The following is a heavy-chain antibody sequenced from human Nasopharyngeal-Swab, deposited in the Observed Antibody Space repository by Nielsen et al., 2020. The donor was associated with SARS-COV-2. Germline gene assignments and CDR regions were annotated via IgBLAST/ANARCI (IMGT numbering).Heavy chain of an antibody. J-gene: IGHJ5*02. CDR2: ISAYNGNT. CDR1: GYTFTSYG. CDR3: ARCTPELELIWFDP. D-gene: IGHD1-7*01. Sequence: ASVKVSCKASGYTFTSYGISWVRQAPGQGLGWMVWISAYNGNTNYAQKLQGRVTMTTDTSTSTAYMELRSLRSDDTAVYYCARCTPELELIWFDPWGQGTLVTVSS. V-gene: IGHV1-18*01.